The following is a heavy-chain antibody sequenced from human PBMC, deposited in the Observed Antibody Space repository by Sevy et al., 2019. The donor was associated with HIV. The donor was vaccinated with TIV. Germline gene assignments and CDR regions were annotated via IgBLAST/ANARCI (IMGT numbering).Heavy chain of an antibody. CDR2: ISYDGRNNK. Sequence: GGSLRLSCAASGFTFSDYSMHWVRQAPGKGLEWVAIISYDGRNNKYHVDSVKGRFTISRDNSKNTLFLEMNSLRAEDSAIYYCARDRGEILRSAFDYWGQGTLVTVSS. CDR1: GFTFSDYS. CDR3: ARDRGEILRSAFDY. D-gene: IGHD3-16*01. J-gene: IGHJ4*02. V-gene: IGHV3-30*14.